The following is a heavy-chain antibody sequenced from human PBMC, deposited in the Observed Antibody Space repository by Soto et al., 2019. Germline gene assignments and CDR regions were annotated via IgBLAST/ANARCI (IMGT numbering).Heavy chain of an antibody. V-gene: IGHV4-31*03. D-gene: IGHD2-2*01. CDR3: ARGIMVLVVPAAFDY. CDR1: GGSISSGGYY. Sequence: QVQLQESGPGLVKPSQTLSLTCTVSGGSISSGGYYWSWIRQHPGKGLEWIGYIYYSGSTYYNPSLKSRVTISVDTSKNQFSLKLSSVTAADTAVYYCARGIMVLVVPAAFDYWGQGTLVTVSS. J-gene: IGHJ4*02. CDR2: IYYSGST.